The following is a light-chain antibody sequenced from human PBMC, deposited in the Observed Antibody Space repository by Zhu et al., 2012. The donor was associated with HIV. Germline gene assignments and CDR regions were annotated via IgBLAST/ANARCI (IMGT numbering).Light chain of an antibody. CDR3: HQYGGSPFT. V-gene: IGKV3-20*01. CDR2: RTS. J-gene: IGKJ2*01. Sequence: EIVLTQSPGTLSLSPGESATLSCRASQSVPKNYLAWYQQAPGRAPRLLIYRTSDRAAGIPDRFSGSGSGTDFTLTITRLEPEDFAVYFCHQYGGSPFTFGQGTNLDIK. CDR1: QSVPKNY.